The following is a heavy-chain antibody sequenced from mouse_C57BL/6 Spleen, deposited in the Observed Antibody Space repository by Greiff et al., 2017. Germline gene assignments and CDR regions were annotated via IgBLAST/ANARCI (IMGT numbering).Heavy chain of an antibody. CDR1: GYAFSSSW. J-gene: IGHJ4*01. D-gene: IGHD2-3*01. Sequence: VQLQQSGPELVKPGASVKISCKASGYAFSSSWMNWVKQRPGKGLEWIGRIYPGDGDTNYNGKFKGKATLTADKSSSTAYMQLSSLTSEDSAVYFCDLYDGYPYYAMDYWGQGTSVTVSS. CDR2: IYPGDGDT. V-gene: IGHV1-82*01. CDR3: DLYDGYPYYAMDY.